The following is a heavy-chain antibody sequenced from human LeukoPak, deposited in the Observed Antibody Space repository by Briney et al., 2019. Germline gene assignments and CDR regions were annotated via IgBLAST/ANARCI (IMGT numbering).Heavy chain of an antibody. D-gene: IGHD3-22*01. V-gene: IGHV3-21*01. CDR2: ISSGTNHI. CDR3: ARDYYDSSGFDF. Sequence: PGGSLRLSCAASEFTFRTFTMNWVRQAPGKGLEWLSSISSGTNHIFFADSVKGRFTISRDNDQNSLYLQMNGLRAEDTAVYYCARDYYDSSGFDFWGQGTLVTVSS. J-gene: IGHJ4*02. CDR1: EFTFRTFT.